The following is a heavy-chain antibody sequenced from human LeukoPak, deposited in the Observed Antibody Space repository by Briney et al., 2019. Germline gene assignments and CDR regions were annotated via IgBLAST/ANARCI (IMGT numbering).Heavy chain of an antibody. CDR3: AREVNYDILTGYYAHFDY. D-gene: IGHD3-9*01. CDR2: IIPIFGTA. V-gene: IGHV1-69*06. J-gene: IGHJ4*02. Sequence: GASVKVSCKASGGTFSSYAISWVRQAPGQGLEWMGGIIPIFGTANYAQKFQGRVMITADKSTSTAYMELSSLRSEDTAVYYCAREVNYDILTGYYAHFDYWGQGTLVTVSS. CDR1: GGTFSSYA.